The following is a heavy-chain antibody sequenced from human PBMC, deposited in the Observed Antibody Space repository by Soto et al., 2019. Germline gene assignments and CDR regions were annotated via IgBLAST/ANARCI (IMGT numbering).Heavy chain of an antibody. CDR1: GFTFSTYA. D-gene: IGHD3-3*01. V-gene: IGHV3-23*01. CDR3: AKGSKFTIFSPNDY. CDR2: LSGNSGTT. J-gene: IGHJ4*02. Sequence: EVQVLESGGGLVQPGGSLRLSCAASGFTFSTYAMTWVRQAPGKGLEWVSALSGNSGTTYFADPVKGRFTISRDNSRNTVYLQMSSLRAEDTALYYCAKGSKFTIFSPNDYWGQGTLVTVSS.